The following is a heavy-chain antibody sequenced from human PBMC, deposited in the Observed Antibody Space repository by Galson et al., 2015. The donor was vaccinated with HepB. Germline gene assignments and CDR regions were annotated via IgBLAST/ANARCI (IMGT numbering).Heavy chain of an antibody. CDR2: ISSGSTYT. J-gene: IGHJ4*02. CDR1: GFSFSAYY. V-gene: IGHV3-11*05. D-gene: IGHD1-14*01. Sequence: SLRLSCAGSGFSFSAYYMSWIRQAPGKGLEWVSYISSGSTYTNYADSVKGRFNISRDNTKNSLYLQMNSLRAEDTAVYYCARDVRIIDYYFDYWGKGTLVTVSS. CDR3: ARDVRIIDYYFDY.